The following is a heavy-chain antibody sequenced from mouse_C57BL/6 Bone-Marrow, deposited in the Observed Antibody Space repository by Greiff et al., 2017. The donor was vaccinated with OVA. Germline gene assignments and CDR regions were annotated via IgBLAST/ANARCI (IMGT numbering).Heavy chain of an antibody. V-gene: IGHV1-82*01. CDR1: GYAFSSSW. CDR3: ANPYDYGDY. CDR2: IYPGDGDT. Sequence: VQLQQSGPELVKPGASVKISCKASGYAFSSSWMNWVKQRPGKGLEWIGRIYPGDGDTNYNGKFKGKATLTADKSSSTAYMQLSSLTSEDAAVYFCANPYDYGDYWGQGTTLTVSS. J-gene: IGHJ2*01. D-gene: IGHD2-4*01.